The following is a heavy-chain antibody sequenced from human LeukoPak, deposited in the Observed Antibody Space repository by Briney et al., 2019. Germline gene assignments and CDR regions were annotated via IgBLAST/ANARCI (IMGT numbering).Heavy chain of an antibody. V-gene: IGHV4-34*01. Sequence: KPSETLSLTCGVYGGSFSDYYWSWIRQPPGKGLEWIGEINHSGSTNYNPSLKSRVTISVDTSKNQFSVKVNSVTAADTAVYYCARRGYTYGWGWFDPWGQGTLVTVSS. J-gene: IGHJ5*02. CDR2: INHSGST. D-gene: IGHD5-18*01. CDR3: ARRGYTYGWGWFDP. CDR1: GGSFSDYY.